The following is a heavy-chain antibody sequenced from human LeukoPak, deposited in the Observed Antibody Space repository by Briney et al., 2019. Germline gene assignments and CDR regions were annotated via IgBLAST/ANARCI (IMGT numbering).Heavy chain of an antibody. D-gene: IGHD3-3*01. V-gene: IGHV4-34*01. CDR2: GSESGGT. CDR1: GGSLNGHY. J-gene: IGHJ5*02. CDR3: AKNGQSGFSFDP. Sequence: PSETLSLTCAVYGGSLNGHYWSWIRQPPGKGLEWIGEGSESGGTKFNPSLKSRVTISADTPKNQFPLKLNSVTAADTAVYYCAKNGQSGFSFDPWGQGTLVTVSS.